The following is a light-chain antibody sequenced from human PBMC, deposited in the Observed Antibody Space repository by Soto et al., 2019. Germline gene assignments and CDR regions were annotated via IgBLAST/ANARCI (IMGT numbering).Light chain of an antibody. V-gene: IGKV3-11*01. J-gene: IGKJ4*01. CDR2: DVS. CDR1: QSVGTS. CDR3: QQYGDLPLT. Sequence: EIVLTQSPDTLSLSPGERATLSCRASQSVGTSLAWYQQKPGQAPSLLISDVSNRATGIPARFSGSGSGTDFILTISRLEPEDFAVYYCQQYGDLPLTFGGGTKVDIK.